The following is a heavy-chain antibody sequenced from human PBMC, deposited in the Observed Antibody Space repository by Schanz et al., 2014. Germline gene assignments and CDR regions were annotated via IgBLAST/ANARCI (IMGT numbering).Heavy chain of an antibody. Sequence: VQLLESGGGLVQPGGSLRLSCAASGFTFSSYAMSWVRQAPGKGLEYVSAISHDGYSTYYADSVKGRFTISRDNSKNTVYSQMNSLRAEDTAVYYCARGGPAYYFDDWGQGTLVTVSS. J-gene: IGHJ4*02. CDR3: ARGGPAYYFDD. V-gene: IGHV3-64*04. CDR1: GFTFSSYA. CDR2: ISHDGYST.